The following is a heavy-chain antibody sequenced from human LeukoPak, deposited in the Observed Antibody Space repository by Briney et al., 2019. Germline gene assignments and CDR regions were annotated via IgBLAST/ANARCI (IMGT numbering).Heavy chain of an antibody. Sequence: SVTVSCKASGGTFKKYAIYWVRQAPGQGLEWLGGIIPVFGTPNYAQKFQGRVTITTDESTTTGYMELSSLKSEDTAVYYCARGGAEAVAGSLDFWGQGTLVTVSS. D-gene: IGHD6-19*01. J-gene: IGHJ4*02. CDR2: IIPVFGTP. CDR3: ARGGAEAVAGSLDF. CDR1: GGTFKKYA. V-gene: IGHV1-69*05.